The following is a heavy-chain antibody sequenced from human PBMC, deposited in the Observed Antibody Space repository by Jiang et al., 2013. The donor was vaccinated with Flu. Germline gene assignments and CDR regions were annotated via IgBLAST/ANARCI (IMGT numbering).Heavy chain of an antibody. J-gene: IGHJ4*02. CDR1: GGSISSSSYY. Sequence: LLKPSETLSLTCTVSGGSISSSSYYWGWIRQPPGKGLEWIGSIYYSGSTYYNPSLKSRVTISVDTSKNQFSLKLSSVTAADTAVYYCATSGLGYCSGGSCYRLHYPLLVWAYWGQGTLVTVSS. V-gene: IGHV4-39*01. CDR2: IYYSGST. D-gene: IGHD2-15*01. CDR3: ATSGLGYCSGGSCYRLHYPLLVWAY.